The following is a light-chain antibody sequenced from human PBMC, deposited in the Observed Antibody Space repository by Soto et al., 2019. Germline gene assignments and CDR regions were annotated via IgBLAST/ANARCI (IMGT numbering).Light chain of an antibody. J-gene: IGKJ1*01. Sequence: EIVMTQSPATLSVSPGERATLSCRASQSVSSNLAWYQQKPGQAPRLLIYGASTRATGIPARFSGSGSGTEFTLAIRSLHSEDFAVYYCQQYNNWLWTFGQVTKVVIK. CDR2: GAS. V-gene: IGKV3-15*01. CDR1: QSVSSN. CDR3: QQYNNWLWT.